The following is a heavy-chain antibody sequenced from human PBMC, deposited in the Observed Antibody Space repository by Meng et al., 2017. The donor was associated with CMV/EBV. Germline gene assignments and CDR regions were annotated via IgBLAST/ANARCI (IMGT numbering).Heavy chain of an antibody. CDR3: ARQRSSGWLYYYYGMDV. J-gene: IGHJ6*02. V-gene: IGHV4-39*01. CDR1: GGSVSSGSYY. CDR2: INHSGST. D-gene: IGHD6-19*01. Sequence: GSLRLSCTVSGGSVSSGSYYWSWIRQPPGKGLEWIGEINHSGSTNYNPSLKSRVTISVDTSKNQFSLKLSSVTAADTAVYYCARQRSSGWLYYYYGMDVWGQGTTVTVSS.